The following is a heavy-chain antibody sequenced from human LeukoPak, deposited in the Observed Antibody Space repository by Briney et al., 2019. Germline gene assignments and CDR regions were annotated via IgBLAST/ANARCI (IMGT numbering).Heavy chain of an antibody. Sequence: GGSLGLSCAASGFSFSAYAMNWVRQAPGKGLEWVSGISNSGDGTYYADSVKGRFTISRDNSKNTLYLQMHSLRAEDTAVYYCASTGRYLDWLFPFDYWGQGTLVTVSS. CDR3: ASTGRYLDWLFPFDY. V-gene: IGHV3-23*01. J-gene: IGHJ4*02. CDR1: GFSFSAYA. D-gene: IGHD3-9*01. CDR2: ISNSGDGT.